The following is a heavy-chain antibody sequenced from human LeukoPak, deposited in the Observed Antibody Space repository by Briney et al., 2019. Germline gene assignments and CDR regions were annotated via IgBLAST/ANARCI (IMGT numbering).Heavy chain of an antibody. CDR2: IIPIFGTA. D-gene: IGHD5-12*01. J-gene: IGHJ4*02. V-gene: IGHV1-69*05. CDR1: GGTFSSYA. Sequence: GASVKVSCKASGGTFSSYAISWVRQAPGQGLEWMGGIIPIFGTANYAQKFQGRVTITTDESTSTAYMELSSLRSEDTAVYYCARAAIYRLGSGYAGRGGGFDYWGQGTLVTVSS. CDR3: ARAAIYRLGSGYAGRGGGFDY.